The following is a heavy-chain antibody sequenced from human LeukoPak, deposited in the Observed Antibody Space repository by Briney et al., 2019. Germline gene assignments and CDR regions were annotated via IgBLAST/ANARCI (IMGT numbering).Heavy chain of an antibody. J-gene: IGHJ4*02. D-gene: IGHD2-2*01. Sequence: GGSLRLSCAASGFSFSNSAMHWVRQAPGKGLEWVAVISFGGTNKYYADSVKGRFTISRDNSKNTLYVQMSSLRGGDTGVYYCASGSSVDCSRTSCPPTDYWGQGTLVTVSS. CDR2: ISFGGTNK. CDR1: GFSFSNSA. V-gene: IGHV3-30-3*01. CDR3: ASGSSVDCSRTSCPPTDY.